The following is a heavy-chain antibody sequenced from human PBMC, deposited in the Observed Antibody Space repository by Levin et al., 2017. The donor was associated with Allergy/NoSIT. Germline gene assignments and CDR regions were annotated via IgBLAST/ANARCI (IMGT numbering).Heavy chain of an antibody. J-gene: IGHJ4*02. CDR3: ARDNRYDILTGYLYYFDY. Sequence: MTSETLSLTCAVSGGSISSSNWWSWVRQPPGKGLEWIGEIYHSGSTNYNPSLKSRVTISVDKSKNQFSLKLSSVTAADTAVYYCARDNRYDILTGYLYYFDYWGQGTLVTVSS. V-gene: IGHV4-4*02. CDR2: IYHSGST. D-gene: IGHD3-9*01. CDR1: GGSISSSNW.